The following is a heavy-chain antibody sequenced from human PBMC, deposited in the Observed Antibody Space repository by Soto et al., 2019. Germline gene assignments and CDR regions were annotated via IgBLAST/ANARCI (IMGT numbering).Heavy chain of an antibody. J-gene: IGHJ4*02. D-gene: IGHD3-10*01. V-gene: IGHV3-33*01. CDR1: GFTFSSYG. CDR2: IWYDGSNK. Sequence: GGSLRLSCAASGFTFSSYGMHWVRQAPGKGLEWVAVIWYDGSNKYYADSVKGRFTISRDNSKNTLYLQMNSLRAEDTAVYYCAREAHYYGSVLDYWGQGTLVTVSS. CDR3: AREAHYYGSVLDY.